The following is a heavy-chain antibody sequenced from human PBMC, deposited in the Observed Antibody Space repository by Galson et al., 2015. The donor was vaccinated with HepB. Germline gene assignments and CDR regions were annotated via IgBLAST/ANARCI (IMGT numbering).Heavy chain of an antibody. CDR2: ISASGGST. Sequence: SLRLSCAVSGFTFSSFSMSWVRQAPGRGLQWVSLISASGGSTFYADSVKGRFTISRDNSNNTLYLQMNSLRAEDTAVYYCARQEGYCSGGSCYGGIDPWGQGTLVTVSS. CDR3: ARQEGYCSGGSCYGGIDP. CDR1: GFTFSSFS. J-gene: IGHJ5*02. D-gene: IGHD2-15*01. V-gene: IGHV3-23*01.